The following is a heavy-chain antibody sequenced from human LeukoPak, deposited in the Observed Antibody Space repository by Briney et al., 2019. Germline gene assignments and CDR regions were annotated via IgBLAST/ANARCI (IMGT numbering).Heavy chain of an antibody. CDR1: GGTFSIYA. D-gene: IGHD1-1*01. Sequence: SVTLSCKASGGTFSIYAISWVRQAPGQGLEWVGVIILNFGTANYAQKFQGRVTITADESTSTAYMELSSLRSEDTAVYYCARYNYYYYYMDVWGKGTTVTISS. V-gene: IGHV1-69*01. J-gene: IGHJ6*03. CDR3: ARYNYYYYYMDV. CDR2: IILNFGTA.